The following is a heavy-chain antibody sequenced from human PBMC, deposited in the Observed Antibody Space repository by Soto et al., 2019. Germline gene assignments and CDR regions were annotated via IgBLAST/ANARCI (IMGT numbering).Heavy chain of an antibody. CDR2: ISGGGGQT. CDR3: ASLLGSVTTFDN. D-gene: IGHD1-1*01. V-gene: IGHV3-23*01. J-gene: IGHJ4*02. CDR1: GFTFSNYA. Sequence: PGGSLRLSCAASGFTFSNYAMSWVRQAPGKGPEWVSAISGGGGQTYYLESVKGRFTISRDNSKNTVSLLLNSLRADDTAVYYCASLLGSVTTFDNWGQGTLVTV.